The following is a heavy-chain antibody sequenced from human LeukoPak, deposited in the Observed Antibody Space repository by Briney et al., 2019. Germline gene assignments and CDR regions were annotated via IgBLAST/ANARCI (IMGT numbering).Heavy chain of an antibody. Sequence: PGGSLRLSRAASGFTFSSYGMHWVRQAPGKGLEWVAFIRYDGSNKYYADSVEGRFTISRDNSKNTLYLQMNSLRAEDTAVYYCAKESDYYYYMDVWGKGTTVTVSS. CDR3: AKESDYYYYMDV. J-gene: IGHJ6*03. CDR2: IRYDGSNK. V-gene: IGHV3-30*02. CDR1: GFTFSSYG.